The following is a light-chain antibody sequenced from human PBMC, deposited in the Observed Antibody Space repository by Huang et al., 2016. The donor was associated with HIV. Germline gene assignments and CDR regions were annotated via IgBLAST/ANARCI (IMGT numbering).Light chain of an antibody. V-gene: IGKV3-11*01. CDR1: QNINTH. CDR3: QQRVNGLT. CDR2: DAS. Sequence: EIVLTQSPATLSFFPGQRVSLSCRASQNINTHLAWYQQRPGQPPRLLIYDASSRVPGVAARVSGSGPGTDFTLTISSLESEDFATYYCQQRVNGLTFGGGTKV. J-gene: IGKJ4*01.